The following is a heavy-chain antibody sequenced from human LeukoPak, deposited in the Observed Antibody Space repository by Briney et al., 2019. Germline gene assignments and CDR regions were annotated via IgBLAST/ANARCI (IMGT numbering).Heavy chain of an antibody. J-gene: IGHJ4*02. Sequence: GASVKVSCKASGYTFTSYDINWVRQATGQGLEWMGWMNPNSGNTGYAQKFQSRVTITRDTSISTAYMELSRLRSDETAVYYCAREWGVIIHFDYWGQGTLVTVSS. V-gene: IGHV1-8*03. CDR1: GYTFTSYD. CDR2: MNPNSGNT. CDR3: AREWGVIIHFDY. D-gene: IGHD3-10*01.